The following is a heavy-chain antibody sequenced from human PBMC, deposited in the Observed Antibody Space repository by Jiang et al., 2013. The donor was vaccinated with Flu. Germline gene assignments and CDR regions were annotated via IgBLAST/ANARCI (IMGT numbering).Heavy chain of an antibody. D-gene: IGHD1-26*01. V-gene: IGHV5-51*01. CDR3: ARTPNEVGASAYWYFDL. CDR1: GYSFTSYW. CDR2: IYPGDSDT. Sequence: GAEVKKPGESLKISCKGSGYSFTSYWIGWVRQMPGKGLEWMGIIYPGDSDTRYSPSFQGQVTISADKSISTAYLQWSSLKAPDTAMYYCARTPNEVGASAYWYFDLWGLAPWSLSPQ. J-gene: IGHJ2*01.